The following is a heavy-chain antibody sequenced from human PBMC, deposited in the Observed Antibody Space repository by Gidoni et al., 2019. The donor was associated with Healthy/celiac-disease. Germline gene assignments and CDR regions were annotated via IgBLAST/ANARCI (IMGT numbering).Heavy chain of an antibody. CDR1: GGPLRRGGYY. J-gene: IGHJ4*02. V-gene: IGHV4-31*03. CDR2: IYYSGST. D-gene: IGHD5-18*01. CDR3: ASGPLDTAMVTHYFDY. Sequence: QVQLQESGPGLVKPLQTPSLPRTVSGGPLRRGGYYWSWIRQHPGKGLEWIGYIYYSGSTYYNPSLKSRVTISVDTSKNQFSLKLSSVTAADTAVYYCASGPLDTAMVTHYFDYWGQGTLVTVSS.